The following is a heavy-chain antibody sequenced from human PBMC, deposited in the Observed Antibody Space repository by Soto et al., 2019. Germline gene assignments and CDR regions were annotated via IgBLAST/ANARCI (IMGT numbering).Heavy chain of an antibody. V-gene: IGHV4-59*01. Sequence: PSETLSLTCTVSGGSISSYYWSWIRQPPGKGLEWIGYIYYSGSTNYNPSLKSRVTISVDTSKNQFSLKLSSVTAADTAVYYCTRTKVGAPDYWCQGTLVTVSA. CDR1: GGSISSYY. J-gene: IGHJ4*02. D-gene: IGHD1-26*01. CDR3: TRTKVGAPDY. CDR2: IYYSGST.